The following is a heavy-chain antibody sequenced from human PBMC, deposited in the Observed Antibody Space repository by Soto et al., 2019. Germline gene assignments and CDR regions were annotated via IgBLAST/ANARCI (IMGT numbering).Heavy chain of an antibody. CDR1: GFNFSSYG. V-gene: IGHV3-33*08. Sequence: QVQLVEAGGGVVQPGRSLRISCAASGFNFSSYGMHWVRQAPGKGLEWVTVIWNDGSNKYYADSVKGRFTVSRDNSKNTLYLQMDSLRAEDTGLYYCARVRENYGSGSRGFFDYWGQGTRVSVSS. CDR2: IWNDGSNK. J-gene: IGHJ4*02. CDR3: ARVRENYGSGSRGFFDY. D-gene: IGHD3-10*01.